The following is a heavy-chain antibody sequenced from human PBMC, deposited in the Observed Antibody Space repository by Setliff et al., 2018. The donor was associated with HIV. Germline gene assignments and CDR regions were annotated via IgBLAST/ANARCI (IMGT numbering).Heavy chain of an antibody. CDR2: IFHSGTT. CDR1: GYSISSGYY. CDR3: AISYYYGSGIPGYYFDY. Sequence: PSETLSLTCTVSGYSISSGYYWGFIRQPPGKGLEWIGSIFHSGTTYYNPSLKSRVTMSVDTSENQFSLKLRSVTAAETAVYYCAISYYYGSGIPGYYFDYWGQGTLVTVSS. D-gene: IGHD3-10*01. J-gene: IGHJ4*02. V-gene: IGHV4-38-2*02.